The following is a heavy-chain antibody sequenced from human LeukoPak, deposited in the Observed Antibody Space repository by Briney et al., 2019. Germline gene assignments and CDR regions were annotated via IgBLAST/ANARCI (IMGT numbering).Heavy chain of an antibody. CDR1: GGSFSGYY. CDR3: ARVWGVLDY. Sequence: PSETLSLTCAVYGGSFSGYYWSWIRQPPGKGLEWIGEINHSGSTNYNPSLKSRVTISVDTSKNQFSLKLSSVTAADTAVYYCARVWGVLDYWGQGTLVTVSS. V-gene: IGHV4-34*01. J-gene: IGHJ4*02. CDR2: INHSGST. D-gene: IGHD3-16*01.